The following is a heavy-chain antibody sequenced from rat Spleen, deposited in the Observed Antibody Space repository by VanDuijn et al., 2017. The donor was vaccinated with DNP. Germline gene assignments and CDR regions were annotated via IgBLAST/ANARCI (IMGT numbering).Heavy chain of an antibody. V-gene: IGHV5-62*01. CDR3: ARRSRYGYGVRGAYYYVMDA. Sequence: VQLVESGGGLVQPGKSLKLSCSASGFTFSSYGMHWIRQAPGKGLDWVAYISSSSGTVYADAVKGRFTISRENAKNTLYLQLNSLKSEDTAIYYCARRSRYGYGVRGAYYYVMDAWGQGASVTVSS. CDR1: GFTFSSYG. D-gene: IGHD1-7*01. J-gene: IGHJ4*01. CDR2: ISSSSGT.